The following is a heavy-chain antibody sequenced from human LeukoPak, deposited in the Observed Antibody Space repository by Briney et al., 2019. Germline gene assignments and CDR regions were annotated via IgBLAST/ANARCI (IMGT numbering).Heavy chain of an antibody. V-gene: IGHV3-30*02. J-gene: IGHJ3*02. CDR3: VKSRAPTAVPDGFDI. CDR2: IRDGGRNE. Sequence: GGSLRLSCEASGFTFNIYWMSWVRQAPGKGLEWVAFIRDGGRNEYYADSVKGRFTITRDNSKNSLYLQMNSLRAEDTAIYYCVKSRAPTAVPDGFDIWGQGTMVTVSS. D-gene: IGHD1-14*01. CDR1: GFTFNIYW.